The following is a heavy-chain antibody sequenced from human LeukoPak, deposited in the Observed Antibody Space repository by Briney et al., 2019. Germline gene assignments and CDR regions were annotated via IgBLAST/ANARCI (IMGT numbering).Heavy chain of an antibody. J-gene: IGHJ4*02. Sequence: GGSLRLSCAASGFTFSSYGMHWVRQAPGKGLEWVAVISYDGSNKYYADSVKGRFTISRDNSKNTLYLQMNSLRAEDTAVYCCAKDPTRSSWYRVVGEIEYYFDYWGQGTLVTVSS. V-gene: IGHV3-30*18. CDR2: ISYDGSNK. CDR1: GFTFSSYG. CDR3: AKDPTRSSWYRVVGEIEYYFDY. D-gene: IGHD6-13*01.